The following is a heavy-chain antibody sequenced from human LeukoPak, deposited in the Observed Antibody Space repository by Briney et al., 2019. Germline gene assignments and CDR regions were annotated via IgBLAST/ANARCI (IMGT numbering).Heavy chain of an antibody. V-gene: IGHV4-59*08. D-gene: IGHD3-10*01. J-gene: IGHJ3*02. CDR2: IYYSGST. CDR1: GGSINSYY. CDR3: AGLYGSGSSIDAFDI. Sequence: PSETLSLTCTVSGGSINSYYWSWIRQPPGKGLEWIGYIYYSGSTNYNPSLKSRVTISVDTSKNQFSLKLSSVTAADTAVYYCAGLYGSGSSIDAFDIWGQGTMVTVSS.